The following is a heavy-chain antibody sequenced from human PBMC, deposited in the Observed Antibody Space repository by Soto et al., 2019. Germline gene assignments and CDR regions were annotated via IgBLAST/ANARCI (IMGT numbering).Heavy chain of an antibody. CDR3: ARVSSGYSGYDHYMDV. J-gene: IGHJ6*03. D-gene: IGHD5-12*01. CDR1: GGSISSYY. Sequence: SETLSLTCTVSGGSISSYYWSWIRQPPGKGLEWIGYIYYSGSTNYNPSLKSRVTISVDTSKNQFSLKLSSVTAADTAVYYCARVSSGYSGYDHYMDVWGKGTTVTVSS. CDR2: IYYSGST. V-gene: IGHV4-59*01.